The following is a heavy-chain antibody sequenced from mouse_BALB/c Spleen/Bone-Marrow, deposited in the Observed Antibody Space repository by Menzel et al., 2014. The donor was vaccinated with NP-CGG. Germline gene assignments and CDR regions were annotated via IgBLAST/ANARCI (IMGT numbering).Heavy chain of an antibody. V-gene: IGHV1S127*01. J-gene: IGHJ4*01. CDR2: IDPSDSYT. Sequence: VQLQQSGAELVKPGASVKMSCKASGYTFTSYWMHWVTQRPGQGLEWIGVIDPSDSYTSYNQKFKGKATLTVDTSSSTAYMQLSSLTSEDSAVYYCTRRGYYAMDYWGQGTSVTVSS. CDR1: GYTFTSYW. CDR3: TRRGYYAMDY.